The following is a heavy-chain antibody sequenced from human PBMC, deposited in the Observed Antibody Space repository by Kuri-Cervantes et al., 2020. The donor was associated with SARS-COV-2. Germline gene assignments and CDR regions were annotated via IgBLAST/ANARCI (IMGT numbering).Heavy chain of an antibody. D-gene: IGHD3-3*01. CDR2: INPNSGGT. CDR3: ARDLEFLEWLLPSLLDY. J-gene: IGHJ4*02. V-gene: IGHV1-2*04. Sequence: ASVKVSCKAPGYTFTGYYMHWVRQAPGQGLEWMGWINPNSGGTNYAQKFQGWVTMTRDTSISTAYMELRSLRSDDTAVDYCARDLEFLEWLLPSLLDYWGQGTLVTVSS. CDR1: GYTFTGYY.